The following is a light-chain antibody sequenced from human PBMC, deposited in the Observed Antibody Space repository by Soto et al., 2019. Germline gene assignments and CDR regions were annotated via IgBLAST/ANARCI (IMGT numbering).Light chain of an antibody. J-gene: IGKJ1*01. Sequence: DIVMTQSPESLSVSLGERATINCKSSQSVLYTSNNKNYFAWYQQKPGQPPKLLIYWASTRESGVPDRFSGSGSGTEFTLTISSLQPDDFATYYCQQYNSYPWTFGQGTKVDIK. CDR3: QQYNSYPWT. CDR2: WAS. V-gene: IGKV4-1*01. CDR1: QSVLYTSNNKNY.